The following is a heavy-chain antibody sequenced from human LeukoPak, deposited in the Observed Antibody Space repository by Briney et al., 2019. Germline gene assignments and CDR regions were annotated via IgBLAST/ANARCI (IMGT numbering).Heavy chain of an antibody. V-gene: IGHV4-39*07. CDR3: ARDKSGYSSGWYVFGWFDP. CDR1: GGSISSSLYY. CDR2: IYYSGST. J-gene: IGHJ5*02. Sequence: SEILSLTCTVSGGSISSSLYYWGWIRQPPGKGLEWIGTIYYSGSTYYNPSLKGRVTISVDTSKNQFSLKLSSVTAADTAVYYCARDKSGYSSGWYVFGWFDPWGQGTLVTVSS. D-gene: IGHD6-19*01.